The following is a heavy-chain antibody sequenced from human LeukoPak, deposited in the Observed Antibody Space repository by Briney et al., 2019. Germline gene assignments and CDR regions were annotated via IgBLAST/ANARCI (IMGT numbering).Heavy chain of an antibody. Sequence: GESLKISCKGSGYSFTNYWIGWVRQMPGKGLEWMGIIYPGDSDTRYSPSFQGQVTISADKSISTAYLQWSSLRASDTAMYYCARAFEGATSPPFFDYWGQGTLVTVSS. J-gene: IGHJ4*02. V-gene: IGHV5-51*01. CDR2: IYPGDSDT. D-gene: IGHD5-24*01. CDR3: ARAFEGATSPPFFDY. CDR1: GYSFTNYW.